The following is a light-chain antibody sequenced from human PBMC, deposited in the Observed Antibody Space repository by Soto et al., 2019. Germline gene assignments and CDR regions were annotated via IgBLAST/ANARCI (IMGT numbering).Light chain of an antibody. CDR2: WAS. CDR1: QSVLYSSNNKNC. Sequence: DIVMTQSPDSLSVSLGERATINCKSSQSVLYSSNNKNCLAWYQRKPGQSPKLLIYWASTRESGVPDRFSGSGSGTDFTLTISSLQAEDVAVYYCQQCYNTPSFGPGTKVDI. V-gene: IGKV4-1*01. J-gene: IGKJ3*01. CDR3: QQCYNTPS.